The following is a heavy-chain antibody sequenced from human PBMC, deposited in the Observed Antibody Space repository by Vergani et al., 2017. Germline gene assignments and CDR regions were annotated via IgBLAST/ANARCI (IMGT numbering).Heavy chain of an antibody. Sequence: QVQLQESGPGLVKPSQTLSLTCTVSGGSISSGSYYWSWIRQPAGKGLEWIGRIYTSGSTNYNPSLKSRVTISVDTSKNQFSLKLSSVTAADTAVYYCERGGSSWYPWGLGDYYYYGMDVWGQGTTVTISS. D-gene: IGHD6-13*01. J-gene: IGHJ6*02. CDR3: ERGGSSWYPWGLGDYYYYGMDV. V-gene: IGHV4-61*02. CDR2: IYTSGST. CDR1: GGSISSGSYY.